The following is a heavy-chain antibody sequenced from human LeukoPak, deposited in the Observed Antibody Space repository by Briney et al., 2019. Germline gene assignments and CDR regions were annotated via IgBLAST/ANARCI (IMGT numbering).Heavy chain of an antibody. CDR3: ARGTRGYGYGLNPKYNWFDP. J-gene: IGHJ5*02. Sequence: PSETLSLTCAVYGGSFSGYYWSWIRQPPGKGLEWIGEINHSGSTNYNPSLKSRVTISVDTSKNQFSLKLSSVTAADTAVYYCARGTRGYGYGLNPKYNWFDPWGQGTLVTVSS. V-gene: IGHV4-34*01. CDR2: INHSGST. D-gene: IGHD5-18*01. CDR1: GGSFSGYY.